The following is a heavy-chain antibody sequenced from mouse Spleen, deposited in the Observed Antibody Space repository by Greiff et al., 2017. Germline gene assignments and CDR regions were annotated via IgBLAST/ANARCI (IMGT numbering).Heavy chain of an antibody. CDR1: GFTFSSFG. CDR3: ARSSSSLYWYFDV. D-gene: IGHD1-1*01. Sequence: EVKLVESGGGLVQPGGSRKLSCAASGFTFSSFGMHWVRQAPEKGLEWVAYISSGSSTIYYADTVKGRFTISRDNPKNTLFLQMTSLRSEDTAMYYCARSSSSLYWYFDVWGAGTTVTVSS. V-gene: IGHV5-17*02. CDR2: ISSGSSTI. J-gene: IGHJ1*01.